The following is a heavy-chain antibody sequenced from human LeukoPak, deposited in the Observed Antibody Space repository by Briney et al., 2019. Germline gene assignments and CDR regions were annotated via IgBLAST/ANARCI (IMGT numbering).Heavy chain of an antibody. CDR3: ASGTDSRKLGY. CDR2: IHAIEGT. D-gene: IGHD3-22*01. V-gene: IGHV4-34*01. CDR1: GDSLSGHY. Sequence: PSETLSLTCAVSGDSLSGHYWGWIRQPPGKGLEWIGEIHAIEGTNYNPSLRSRVTVSLDTSKDQFSLKMTSVTAADTAVYYCASGTDSRKLGYWGQGTLVTVSS. J-gene: IGHJ4*02.